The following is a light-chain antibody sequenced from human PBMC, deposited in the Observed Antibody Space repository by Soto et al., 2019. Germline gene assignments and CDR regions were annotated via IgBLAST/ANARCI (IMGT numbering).Light chain of an antibody. CDR3: QQYGSSPLT. CDR1: QTVNSR. Sequence: EIVLTQSPATLSSSPGERATLSCRASQTVNSRLAWYQHKPGQAPRLLIYGPSSRATGIPDRFSGSGSGTDFTLTISRLEPEDFAVYYCQQYGSSPLTFGGGTKVDIK. J-gene: IGKJ4*01. V-gene: IGKV3-20*01. CDR2: GPS.